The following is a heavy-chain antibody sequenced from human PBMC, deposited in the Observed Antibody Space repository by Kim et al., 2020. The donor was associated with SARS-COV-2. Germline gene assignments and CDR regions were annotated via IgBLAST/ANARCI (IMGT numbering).Heavy chain of an antibody. CDR1: GFTFSSYA. V-gene: IGHV3-30-3*01. Sequence: GGSLRLSCAASGFTFSSYAMRWVRQAPGKGLEWVAVISYDGSNQYYADSVKGRFTISRDNSKNTLYLQMNSLRAEDTAVYYCARDWAAMVYSYYGMDIWGEGTTVSFSS. J-gene: IGHJ6*04. D-gene: IGHD5-18*01. CDR2: ISYDGSNQ. CDR3: ARDWAAMVYSYYGMDI.